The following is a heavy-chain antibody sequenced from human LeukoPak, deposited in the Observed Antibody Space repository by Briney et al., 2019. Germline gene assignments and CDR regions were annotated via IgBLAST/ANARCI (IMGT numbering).Heavy chain of an antibody. CDR2: IKQDGSEK. Sequence: GGSLRLSCAASGFTIGYYWMTWVRQAPGKGLEWVANIKQDGSEKYYVNSVKGRFTISRDNAKNSVYLQMSSLRAEDTVVYYCARAIGIAGSYWGQGTLVTVSS. V-gene: IGHV3-7*01. CDR3: ARAIGIAGSY. J-gene: IGHJ4*02. D-gene: IGHD1-20*01. CDR1: GFTIGYYW.